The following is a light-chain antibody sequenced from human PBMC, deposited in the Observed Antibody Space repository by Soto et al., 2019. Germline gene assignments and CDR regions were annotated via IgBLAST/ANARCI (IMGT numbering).Light chain of an antibody. J-gene: IGLJ1*01. V-gene: IGLV2-11*01. Sequence: QSALTQPRSVSGSPGQSLTISCTGTSSDVGGYNYVSWYQQYPGKVPKLMIYDVTKRPSGVPDRFSGSKSGNTASLTLSGLQAEHEADYYCCSHAGSYTYVFGTGTKLTVL. CDR2: DVT. CDR1: SSDVGGYNY. CDR3: CSHAGSYTYV.